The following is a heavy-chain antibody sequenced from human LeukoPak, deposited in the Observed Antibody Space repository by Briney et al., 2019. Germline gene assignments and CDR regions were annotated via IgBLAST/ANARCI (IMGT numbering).Heavy chain of an antibody. CDR2: TNPNSGGT. V-gene: IGHV1-2*02. Sequence: GASVKVSCKASGYTFTGHSMHWVRQAPGQGLEWMGWTNPNSGGTNYAQNFQSRVTMTRDTSITTAYMELSRLRSDDTAVYYCARGYYYYYHYMDVWGKGTTVTVFS. CDR3: ARGYYYYYHYMDV. J-gene: IGHJ6*03. CDR1: GYTFTGHS.